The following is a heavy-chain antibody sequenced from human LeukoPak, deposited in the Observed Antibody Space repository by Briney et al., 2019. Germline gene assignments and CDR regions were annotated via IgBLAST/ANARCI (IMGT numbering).Heavy chain of an antibody. Sequence: PSETLSLTCAVSGGSISSSNWWSWVRQAPGKGLEWIGEIHQSGSTNYNPSLKSRVTISVDTSKNQFSLKLSSVTAADTAVYYCARSSEGRYYYDSSGFSYYYYYMDVWGKGTTVTISS. CDR1: GGSISSSNW. CDR2: IHQSGST. CDR3: ARSSEGRYYYDSSGFSYYYYYMDV. J-gene: IGHJ6*03. V-gene: IGHV4-4*02. D-gene: IGHD3-22*01.